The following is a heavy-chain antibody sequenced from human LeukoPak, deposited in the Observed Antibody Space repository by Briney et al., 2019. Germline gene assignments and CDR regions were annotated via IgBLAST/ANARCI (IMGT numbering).Heavy chain of an antibody. Sequence: GSLRLSCAASGFTFSSYTMHWVRQAPGKGLEWVSSISSSSIYIYSADSVKGRFTISRDNSKNTLYLQMGSLRAEDMAVYYCARGSHRRYSSSWYSLWGQGILVTVSS. J-gene: IGHJ4*02. D-gene: IGHD6-13*01. CDR2: ISSSSIYI. V-gene: IGHV3-21*01. CDR3: ARGSHRRYSSSWYSL. CDR1: GFTFSSYT.